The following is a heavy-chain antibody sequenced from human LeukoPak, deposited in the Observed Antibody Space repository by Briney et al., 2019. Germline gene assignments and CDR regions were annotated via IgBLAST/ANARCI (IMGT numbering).Heavy chain of an antibody. CDR3: ARRGSYYGDSMDY. V-gene: IGHV3-64*01. J-gene: IGHJ4*02. CDR1: GFTFSSYA. D-gene: IGHD1-26*01. CDR2: ISSIGGST. Sequence: GRSLRLSCAASGFTFSSYAMHWVRQAPGKGLEYVSAISSIGGSTYYAHSVKGRFTISRDNSKNTLYLHMGSLRAEDMAVYYCARRGSYYGDSMDYWGQGILVTVSS.